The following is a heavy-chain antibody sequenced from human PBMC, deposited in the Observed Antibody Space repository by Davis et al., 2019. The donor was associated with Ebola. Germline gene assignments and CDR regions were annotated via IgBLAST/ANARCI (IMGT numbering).Heavy chain of an antibody. V-gene: IGHV4-34*01. CDR1: GGSFSDHF. CDR2: INHSGST. CDR3: ARRSIAAPFDY. D-gene: IGHD6-6*01. J-gene: IGHJ4*02. Sequence: MPSETLSLTCAVYGGSFSDHFWSWIRQPPGKGLEWIGEINHSGSTNYNPSLKSRVTISVDTSKNQFSLKLSSVTAADTAVYYCARRSIAAPFDYWGQGTLVTVSS.